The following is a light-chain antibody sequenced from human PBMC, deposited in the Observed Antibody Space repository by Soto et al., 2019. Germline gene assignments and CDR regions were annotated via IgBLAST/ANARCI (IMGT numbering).Light chain of an antibody. CDR2: DAS. V-gene: IGKV3-11*01. Sequence: EIVLTQSPATLSLSPGERATLSCRASQSVSSYLAWYQQRPGQAPWLLIYDASNRATGIPARFSGNGSGTDFTLIISSLEPEDFAVYYCQQRSNWPGTFGQGTKVEIK. J-gene: IGKJ1*01. CDR3: QQRSNWPGT. CDR1: QSVSSY.